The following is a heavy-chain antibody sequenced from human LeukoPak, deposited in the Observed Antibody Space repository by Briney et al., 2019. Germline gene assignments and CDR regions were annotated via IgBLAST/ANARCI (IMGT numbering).Heavy chain of an antibody. D-gene: IGHD3-22*01. CDR2: INQDGSEK. J-gene: IGHJ4*02. Sequence: GGSLRLSCAASGFTFNNYWMSWVRQAPGKGLEWVANINQDGSEKYYVDSVKGRFTISRDNSRNTLYLQMNSLRAEDTAVYYCARGSGYLETFDYWGQGTLVTVSS. CDR3: ARGSGYLETFDY. CDR1: GFTFNNYW. V-gene: IGHV3-7*01.